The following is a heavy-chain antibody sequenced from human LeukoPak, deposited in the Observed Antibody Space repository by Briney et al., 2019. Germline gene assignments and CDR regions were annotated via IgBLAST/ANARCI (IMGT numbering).Heavy chain of an antibody. CDR1: VGSFSGYY. CDR3: ARGYYGSGSHCCHMDV. V-gene: IGHV4-34*01. CDR2: INHSGST. J-gene: IGHJ6*03. D-gene: IGHD3-10*01. Sequence: PSETLPLTCAVYVGSFSGYYWSWIRQPPGKGLEWIGEINHSGSTNYNSSLKSRVTISVDTPKNQFSLKLSSVTAADTAVYYCARGYYGSGSHCCHMDVWGKGTTITVS.